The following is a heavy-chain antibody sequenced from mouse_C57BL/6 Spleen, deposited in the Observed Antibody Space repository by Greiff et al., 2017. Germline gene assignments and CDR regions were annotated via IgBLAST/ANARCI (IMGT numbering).Heavy chain of an antibody. J-gene: IGHJ3*01. Sequence: VQLQQSGAELVKPGASVKISCKASGYAFSSYWMNWVKQRPGKGLEWIGQIYPGDGDTNYNGKFKGKATLTADKSSSTAYMQLSSLTSEDSAVDFCARGDYYSNAWFAYWGQGTLVTVSA. CDR2: IYPGDGDT. CDR3: ARGDYYSNAWFAY. CDR1: GYAFSSYW. D-gene: IGHD2-5*01. V-gene: IGHV1-80*01.